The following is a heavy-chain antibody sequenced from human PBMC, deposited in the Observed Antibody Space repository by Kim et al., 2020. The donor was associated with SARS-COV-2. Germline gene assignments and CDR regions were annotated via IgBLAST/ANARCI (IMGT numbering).Heavy chain of an antibody. D-gene: IGHD1-26*01. Sequence: SETLSLTCTVSGGSVSSGSYYWSWIRQPPGKGLEWIGYIYYSGSTNYNPSLKSRVTISVDTSKNQFSLKLSSVTAADTAVYYCARLGKCGFDYWGQGTLVTVSS. CDR3: ARLGKCGFDY. V-gene: IGHV4-61*01. J-gene: IGHJ4*02. CDR1: GGSVSSGSYY. CDR2: IYYSGST.